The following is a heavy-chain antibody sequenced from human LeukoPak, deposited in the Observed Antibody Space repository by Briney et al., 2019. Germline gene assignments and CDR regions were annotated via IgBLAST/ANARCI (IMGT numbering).Heavy chain of an antibody. Sequence: SGTLSLTCGVSGASTSSGNWWTWVRQPPGKGLEWIGEIHHSGTTNYNPSLKPRVSISVDKSRNQFSLDLTSVTGADTAVYYCATRDESRTDVTPCDHWGQEALVTVSS. CDR1: GASTSSGNW. V-gene: IGHV4-4*02. CDR3: ATRDESRTDVTPCDH. J-gene: IGHJ4*02. D-gene: IGHD5-24*01. CDR2: IHHSGTT.